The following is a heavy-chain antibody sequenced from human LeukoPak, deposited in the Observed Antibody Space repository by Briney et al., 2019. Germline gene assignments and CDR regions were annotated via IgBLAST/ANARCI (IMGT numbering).Heavy chain of an antibody. V-gene: IGHV3-23*01. J-gene: IGHJ4*02. CDR3: AKVGRPRSWPHHFDY. CDR2: ISVSGDIT. D-gene: IGHD3-16*01. CDR1: GFTSSSYA. Sequence: GGSLRLSCAASGFTSSSYAMNCIRQAPGKGLEWVSSISVSGDITYYADSVKGRFTISRDNSKDTLYLQMNSLRAEDTAVYYCAKVGRPRSWPHHFDYWGQGTLVTVSS.